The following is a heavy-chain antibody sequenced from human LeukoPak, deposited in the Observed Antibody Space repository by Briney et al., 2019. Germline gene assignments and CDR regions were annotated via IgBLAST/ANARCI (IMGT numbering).Heavy chain of an antibody. V-gene: IGHV4-59*01. CDR2: IHYSGST. Sequence: SEALSLTCTVSGDSISRNYWSWIRQPPGKGLECVGSIHYSGSTNYNTSLESRVTISVDTSKNQFSLKLSSVTAADTAVYYCARTVVPAAVDNWFDPWGQGTLVAVSS. CDR3: ARTVVPAAVDNWFDP. D-gene: IGHD2-2*01. J-gene: IGHJ5*02. CDR1: GDSISRNY.